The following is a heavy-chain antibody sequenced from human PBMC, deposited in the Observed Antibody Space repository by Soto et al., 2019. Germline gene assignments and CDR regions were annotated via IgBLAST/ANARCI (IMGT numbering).Heavy chain of an antibody. CDR3: ARDYYSSSSPKYFDS. V-gene: IGHV4-30-2*01. Sequence: PSETLSLTCNVSGGSITSSEYSWNWIRQAPGKGLEWIGFIYHTGTLYYNPSLKSRVTISLDRSENLFSLKLSSVTAADTAVYFCARDYYSSSSPKYFDSWGQGTLVTVSS. CDR1: GGSITSSEYS. J-gene: IGHJ4*02. D-gene: IGHD6-6*01. CDR2: IYHTGTL.